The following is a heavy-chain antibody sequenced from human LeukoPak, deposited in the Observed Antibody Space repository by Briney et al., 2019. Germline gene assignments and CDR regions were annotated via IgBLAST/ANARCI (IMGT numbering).Heavy chain of an antibody. CDR1: GYTFTGYY. D-gene: IGHD6-19*01. CDR2: INPNSGGT. J-gene: IGHJ6*03. Sequence: GASVKVSCKASGYTFTGYYMHWVRQAPGQGLEWMGWINPNSGGTNYAQKFQGRVTMTRDTSISTAYMELSRLRSDDTAVYYCAGDPPPSGWWGHDYMDVWGKGTTVTVSS. CDR3: AGDPPPSGWWGHDYMDV. V-gene: IGHV1-2*02.